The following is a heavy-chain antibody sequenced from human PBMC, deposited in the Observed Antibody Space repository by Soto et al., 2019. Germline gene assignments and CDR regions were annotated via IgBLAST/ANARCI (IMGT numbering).Heavy chain of an antibody. CDR1: GFTFSSYW. CDR3: ASFRYYRTGTTPTDAFDI. D-gene: IGHD1-7*01. CDR2: IKQDGSEK. J-gene: IGHJ3*02. V-gene: IGHV3-7*01. Sequence: GGSLRLSCAASGFTFSSYWMSWVRQAPGKGLEWVANIKQDGSEKYYVDSVKGRFTISRDNAKNSLYLQMNSLRAEDTALYYCASFRYYRTGTTPTDAFDIWGQGTMVTVSS.